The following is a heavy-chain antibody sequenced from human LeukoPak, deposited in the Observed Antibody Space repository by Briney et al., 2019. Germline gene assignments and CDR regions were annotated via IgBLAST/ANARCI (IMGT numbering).Heavy chain of an antibody. J-gene: IGHJ4*02. CDR2: ISYDGSNK. V-gene: IGHV3-30-3*01. CDR3: ARDVYSSSSAPWFDY. CDR1: GFTFSSYA. Sequence: GGSLRLSCAASGFTFSSYAMHWVRQAPGKGLEWVAVISYDGSNKYYADSVKGRFTISRDNSKNTLYLQMNSLRAEDTAVYYCARDVYSSSSAPWFDYWGQGTLVTVSS. D-gene: IGHD6-6*01.